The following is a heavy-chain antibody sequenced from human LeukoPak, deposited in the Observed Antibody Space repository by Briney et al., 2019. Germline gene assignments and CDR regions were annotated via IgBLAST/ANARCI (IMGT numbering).Heavy chain of an antibody. CDR3: AKDRVAATRALFDY. CDR2: ISSSGSTI. V-gene: IGHV3-11*04. Sequence: GGSLRLSCAASGFTFSDYYMSWIRQAPGKGLEWVSYISSSGSTIYYADSVKGRFTISRDNAKNSLYLQMNSLRTEDTAVYYCAKDRVAATRALFDYWGQGTLVTVSS. D-gene: IGHD2-15*01. J-gene: IGHJ4*02. CDR1: GFTFSDYY.